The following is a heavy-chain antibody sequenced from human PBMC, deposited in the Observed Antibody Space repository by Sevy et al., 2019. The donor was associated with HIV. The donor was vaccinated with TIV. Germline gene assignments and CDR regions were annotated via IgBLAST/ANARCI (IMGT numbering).Heavy chain of an antibody. CDR3: ARSRFNYGDYYFDY. CDR1: GFTFSAYY. D-gene: IGHD4-17*01. Sequence: GESLKISCAASGFTFSAYYMTWIRQAPGKGLEWVSYISGAGTYTNYVESVKGRFTISRDNSKNSLYLQMNSLRAEDTAVYFCARSRFNYGDYYFDYWGQRILVTVSS. J-gene: IGHJ4*02. CDR2: ISGAGTYT. V-gene: IGHV3-11*06.